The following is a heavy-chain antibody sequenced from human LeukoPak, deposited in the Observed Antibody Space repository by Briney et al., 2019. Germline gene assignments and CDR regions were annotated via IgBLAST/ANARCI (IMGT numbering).Heavy chain of an antibody. CDR1: TFTFNIYG. J-gene: IGHJ4*02. D-gene: IGHD5-12*01. CDR3: ARDRTAYSYGTLFDY. Sequence: GGSLRLSCASTFTFNIYGMHWVRQAPGKGLEWVAFIQYDGSKKYYADSVKGRFTNSRDNSRNTLSLQMNSLRTEDTAVYYCARDRTAYSYGTLFDYWGQGTLVTVSS. V-gene: IGHV3-30*02. CDR2: IQYDGSKK.